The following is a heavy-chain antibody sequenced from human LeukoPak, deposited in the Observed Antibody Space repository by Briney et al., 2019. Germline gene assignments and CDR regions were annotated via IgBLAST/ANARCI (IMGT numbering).Heavy chain of an antibody. CDR1: GGSITGSSYY. CDR2: MYYSGST. CDR3: ARQYYDNTGYYYFDY. V-gene: IGHV4-39*01. J-gene: IGHJ4*02. D-gene: IGHD3-22*01. Sequence: SETLSLTCTVSGGSITGSSYYWGWIRQPPGKGLEWIGSMYYSGSTYYKTSLKSRVTISADTSKNELSLELSSVTAADTAVYYCARQYYDNTGYYYFDYWGQGTLVTVSS.